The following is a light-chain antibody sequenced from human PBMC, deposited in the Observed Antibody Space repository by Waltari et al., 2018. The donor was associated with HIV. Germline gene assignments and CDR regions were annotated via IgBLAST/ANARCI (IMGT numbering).Light chain of an antibody. V-gene: IGKV2-28*01. CDR3: IQPLDTPFT. J-gene: IGKJ2*01. CDR1: QSLVYSNGYNY. CDR2: FAS. Sequence: EIVMTQSPLSLPVTPGEPASISCRYSQSLVYSNGYNYLDWYLQKPGQSQRLLIYFASNRSSGVPDRFSGSGSGTQFTLQISRVEPEDVVVYFCIQPLDTPFTFGQGTKLEIK.